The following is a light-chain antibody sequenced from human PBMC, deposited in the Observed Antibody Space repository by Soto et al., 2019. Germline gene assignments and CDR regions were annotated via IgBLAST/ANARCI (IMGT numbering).Light chain of an antibody. CDR1: QNITNN. J-gene: IGKJ1*01. V-gene: IGKV1-33*01. Sequence: DIQMTQSPSSLSASIGDRVTITCQASQNITNNLSWYQQKPGKAPNLLIYHASKLAKGVTSRFSGSGSGTDFTLTISCLQSEDFATYYCQQYYSYPWGFGQGTKVDIK. CDR3: QQYYSYPWG. CDR2: HAS.